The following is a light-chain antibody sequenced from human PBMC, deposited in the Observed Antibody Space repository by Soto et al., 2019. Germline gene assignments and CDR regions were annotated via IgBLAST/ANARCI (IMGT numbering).Light chain of an antibody. CDR2: AAS. CDR1: QSISSY. Sequence: DIQMTQSPSPLSASVGDRVTITCRASQSISSYLNWYQQKPGKAPKLLIYAASNLKRGVPSRFSGSGSVTDFTFTISSLQPDDFAAYYCQQYNSYPWTFGQGTKVDIK. J-gene: IGKJ1*01. V-gene: IGKV1-39*01. CDR3: QQYNSYPWT.